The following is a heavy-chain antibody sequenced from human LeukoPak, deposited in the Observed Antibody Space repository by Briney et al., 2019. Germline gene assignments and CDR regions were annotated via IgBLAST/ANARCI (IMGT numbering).Heavy chain of an antibody. D-gene: IGHD4-17*01. CDR1: GYSFTTYW. CDR2: IYPGDSDT. Sequence: GESLKISCKGSGYSFTTYWIGWVRQMPGKCLEWMGIIYPGDSDTRYSPSFQGQVTISADKSIRTAYLQWNSLKASDTAVYHCARLTTVTTGRQCSQHWGQGTLVTVSS. J-gene: IGHJ1*01. V-gene: IGHV5-51*01. CDR3: ARLTTVTTGRQCSQH.